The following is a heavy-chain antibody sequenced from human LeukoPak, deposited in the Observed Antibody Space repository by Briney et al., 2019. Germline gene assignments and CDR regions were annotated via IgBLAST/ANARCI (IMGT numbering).Heavy chain of an antibody. CDR1: GFTVSTSV. J-gene: IGHJ3*01. CDR3: AKGKDLYGAIDF. Sequence: PGGSLRLSCAASGFTVSTSVMHWVRQAPGKGLDWAAIISFDGSTKYYADSVKGRFTISRDNSKNTLYLQMDSLRVEDTAIYYCAKGKDLYGAIDFWGQGTMVTVSS. CDR2: ISFDGSTK. V-gene: IGHV3-30*18. D-gene: IGHD2-2*02.